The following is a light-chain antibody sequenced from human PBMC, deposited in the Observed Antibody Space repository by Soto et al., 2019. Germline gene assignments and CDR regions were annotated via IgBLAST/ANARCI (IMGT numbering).Light chain of an antibody. J-gene: IGKJ4*01. V-gene: IGKV3-15*01. CDR3: QHYYNWPVT. CDR2: GAS. Sequence: EILMTQSPATLSVSPGETVTFSCRASRSVSNRLAWYQHKPGQAPRLLISGASNGATGIPPKFSGSGSGTEFTITVDSLQSDDTAVYYCQHYYNWPVTFGGGTKVEIK. CDR1: RSVSNR.